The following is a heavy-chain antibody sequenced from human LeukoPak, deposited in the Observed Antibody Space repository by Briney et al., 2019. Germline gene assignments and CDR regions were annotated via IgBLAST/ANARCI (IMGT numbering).Heavy chain of an antibody. Sequence: GASVKVSCKASGYTFTGYYMYWVRQAPGRGLEWMGWINPNSGGTNYAQKFQGRVTMTRDTSISTAYMELSRLRSDDTAVYYCAREDYDILTGYYNSGRGMDVWGQGTTVTVSS. CDR2: INPNSGGT. CDR3: AREDYDILTGYYNSGRGMDV. V-gene: IGHV1-2*02. CDR1: GYTFTGYY. J-gene: IGHJ6*02. D-gene: IGHD3-9*01.